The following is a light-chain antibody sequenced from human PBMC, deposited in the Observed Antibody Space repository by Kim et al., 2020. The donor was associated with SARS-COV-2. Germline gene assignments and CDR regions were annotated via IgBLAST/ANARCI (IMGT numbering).Light chain of an antibody. CDR2: LNSDGSH. V-gene: IGLV4-69*01. CDR3: HTWATAIV. CDR1: SGYSSYD. Sequence: GATVKLTCTLSSGYSSYDITWHQQQPEKGPRYLMKLNSDGSHIKGDGIPDRFSGSSSGAERYLTISNLQSEDEADYYCHTWATAIVFGGGTKVTVL. J-gene: IGLJ2*01.